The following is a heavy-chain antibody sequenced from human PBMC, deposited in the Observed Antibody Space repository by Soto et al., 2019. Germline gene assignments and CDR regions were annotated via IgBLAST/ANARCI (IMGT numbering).Heavy chain of an antibody. V-gene: IGHV3-23*01. CDR3: VERSGQSNGWGAFDI. CDR1: GFTFSSYA. J-gene: IGHJ3*02. D-gene: IGHD6-19*01. CDR2: ISGSGGST. Sequence: TGVSLRLSCAASGFTFSSYAMSWVRQAPGKGLEWVSAISGSGGSTYYADSVKGRFTISRDNSKNTVDLQMNSPRAEDTAVYYCVERSGQSNGWGAFDIWGQGAMVTVSS.